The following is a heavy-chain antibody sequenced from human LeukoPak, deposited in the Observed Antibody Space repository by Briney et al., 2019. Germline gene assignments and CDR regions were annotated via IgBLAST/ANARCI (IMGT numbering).Heavy chain of an antibody. Sequence: SETLSLTCAVHGGSFSGYYWSWIRQPPGKGLEWIGEINHSGSTNYNPSLKSRVTISVDTSKNQFSLKLSSVTAADTAVYYCARRRITMVRGVIRSLYFDYWGQGTLVTVSS. CDR3: ARRRITMVRGVIRSLYFDY. J-gene: IGHJ4*02. CDR1: GGSFSGYY. CDR2: INHSGST. V-gene: IGHV4-34*01. D-gene: IGHD3-10*01.